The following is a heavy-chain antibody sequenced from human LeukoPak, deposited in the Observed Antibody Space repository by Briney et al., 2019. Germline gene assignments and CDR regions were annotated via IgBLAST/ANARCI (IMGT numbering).Heavy chain of an antibody. V-gene: IGHV4-59*01. J-gene: IGHJ3*02. Sequence: SETLSLTCTVSGGSISSYYWSWIRQPPGKGLEWTGYIYYSGSTNYNPSLKSRVTISVDTSKNQFSLKLSSVTAADTAVYYCARDGGMDGAFDIWGQGTMVTVSS. CDR1: GGSISSYY. D-gene: IGHD1-14*01. CDR2: IYYSGST. CDR3: ARDGGMDGAFDI.